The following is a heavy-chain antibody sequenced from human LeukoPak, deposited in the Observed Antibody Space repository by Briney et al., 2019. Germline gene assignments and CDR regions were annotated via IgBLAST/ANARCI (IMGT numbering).Heavy chain of an antibody. D-gene: IGHD3-10*01. CDR3: ARAPPITMVRGVDYFDY. Sequence: GASVKVSCKASGYSFTGYYMHWVRQAPGQGLEWMGWINPNSGGTNYAQKFQGRVTMTRDTSISTAYMELSRLRSDDTAVYYCARAPPITMVRGVDYFDYWGQRTLVTVSS. CDR1: GYSFTGYY. CDR2: INPNSGGT. J-gene: IGHJ4*02. V-gene: IGHV1-2*02.